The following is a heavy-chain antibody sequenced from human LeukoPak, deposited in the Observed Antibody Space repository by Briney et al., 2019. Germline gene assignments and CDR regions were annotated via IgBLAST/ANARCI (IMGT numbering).Heavy chain of an antibody. CDR2: IYYSGST. CDR1: GGSISSSSYY. V-gene: IGHV4-39*01. J-gene: IGHJ5*02. CDR3: ASSRGRGPFDP. Sequence: SETLSLTCTVSGGSISSSSYYWGWIRQPPGKGLEWIGSIYYSGSTYYNPSLMSRVTISVDTSKNQFSLKLSSVTAADTAMYYCASSRGRGPFDPWGQGTLVTVSS.